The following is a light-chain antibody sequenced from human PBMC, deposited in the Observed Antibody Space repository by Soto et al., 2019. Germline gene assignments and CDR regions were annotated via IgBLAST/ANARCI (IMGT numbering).Light chain of an antibody. J-gene: IGKJ5*01. CDR3: QQYGSSPIT. V-gene: IGKV3-20*01. Sequence: EIVLTQSPATLSLSPGERVTLSCRASQSVSNSLAWYQQKPGQPPRLLIHGVSSRATGIPDRFSGSGSGTDFTLTISRLEPEDFAVYYCQQYGSSPITFGQGARLEIK. CDR1: QSVSNS. CDR2: GVS.